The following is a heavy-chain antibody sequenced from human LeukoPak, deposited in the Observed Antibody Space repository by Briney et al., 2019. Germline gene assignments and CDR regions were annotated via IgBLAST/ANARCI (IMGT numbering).Heavy chain of an antibody. V-gene: IGHV3-23*01. CDR1: GFTFSSYA. CDR3: AKVSTGYLMSNNWFDP. CDR2: ISGSGRST. D-gene: IGHD3-9*01. Sequence: PGGSLRLSCAASGFTFSSYAVSWIRQAPGKGLEWVSGISGSGRSTYYADSVKGRFTISRDSSKNTLYLQMNSLRAEDTAVYYCAKVSTGYLMSNNWFDPWGQGTLVTVSS. J-gene: IGHJ5*02.